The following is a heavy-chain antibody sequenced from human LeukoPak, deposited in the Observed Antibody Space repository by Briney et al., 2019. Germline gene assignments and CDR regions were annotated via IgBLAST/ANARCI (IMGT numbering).Heavy chain of an antibody. Sequence: ASVKVSCKASGYTLTSYYMHWVRQAPGQGLEWMGIITTSGGSTNYAQNFQGRVTMTRDTSTSTVYMELTSLGSEDTAVYYCARVRTIAAVGPDFDYWGQGTLVTVSS. J-gene: IGHJ4*02. CDR3: ARVRTIAAVGPDFDY. CDR2: ITTSGGST. D-gene: IGHD6-13*01. V-gene: IGHV1-46*01. CDR1: GYTLTSYY.